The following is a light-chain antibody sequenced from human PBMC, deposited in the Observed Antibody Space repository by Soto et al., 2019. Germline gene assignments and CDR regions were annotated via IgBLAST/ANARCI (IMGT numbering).Light chain of an antibody. CDR3: SSYTSSSTGV. J-gene: IGLJ1*01. CDR2: EVS. Sequence: QSVLTHPASVSGSPGQSITISCTGTSSDVGGYNYVSWYQQHPGKAPKLMIYEVSNRPSGVSNRFSGSKSGNTASLTISGLQAEDEADYYCSSYTSSSTGVFGTGTKVTVL. V-gene: IGLV2-14*01. CDR1: SSDVGGYNY.